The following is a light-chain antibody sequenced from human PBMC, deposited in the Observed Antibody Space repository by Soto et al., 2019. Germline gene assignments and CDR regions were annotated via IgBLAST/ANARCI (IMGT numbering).Light chain of an antibody. CDR2: DNN. J-gene: IGLJ2*01. Sequence: QSVLTQPPSVSAAPGQKVTISCSGGSCNIGDNYVSWYQQLPGTAPTLLIYDNNNRPSGIPDRFSGAKSGTTATLDISGRQPGDEADYYCGSWDTSLSGIIFGGGTKLTVL. V-gene: IGLV1-51*01. CDR1: SCNIGDNY. CDR3: GSWDTSLSGII.